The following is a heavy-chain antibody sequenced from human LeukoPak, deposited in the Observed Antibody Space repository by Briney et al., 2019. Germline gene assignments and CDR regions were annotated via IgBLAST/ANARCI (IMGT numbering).Heavy chain of an antibody. CDR3: ASDSPYYGMDV. CDR2: INSDGSAT. CDR1: GFPFSSYW. Sequence: GGSLRLSCAASGFPFSSYWMHWARQVPGKGLLWVSRINSDGSATIYADSVRGRFTISRDNAKNTLYLQMSGLRVEDTAVYHCASDSPYYGMDVWGQGTTVTVSS. V-gene: IGHV3-74*01. J-gene: IGHJ6*02.